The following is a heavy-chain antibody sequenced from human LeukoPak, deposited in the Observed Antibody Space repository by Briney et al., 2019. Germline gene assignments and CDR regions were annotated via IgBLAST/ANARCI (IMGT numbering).Heavy chain of an antibody. CDR2: IIPIFGTA. Sequence: SVKVSCKASGGTFSSYAISWVRQAAGQGLGWMGGIIPIFGTANYAQNFQGRVTITADESTSTAYMQLSSLRSEDTAVYYCARVERYYDILTGHYSWFDPWGQGTLVTVSS. D-gene: IGHD3-9*01. CDR1: GGTFSSYA. J-gene: IGHJ5*02. V-gene: IGHV1-69*13. CDR3: ARVERYYDILTGHYSWFDP.